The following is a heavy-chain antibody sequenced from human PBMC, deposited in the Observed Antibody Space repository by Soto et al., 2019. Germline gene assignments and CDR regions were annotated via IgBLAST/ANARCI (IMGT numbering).Heavy chain of an antibody. Sequence: QMQLQESGPGLVSPSQTLSLTCTVSGGSISSDGDYYRWSWIRQHPGKGLEWIGYIYDSGSPYYHPSLESRVTVSVDTSKTQFSLKLSSLTAADTAVYYCARVRENYFDSWGQGILVTVSS. V-gene: IGHV4-31*03. CDR3: ARVRENYFDS. CDR2: IYDSGSP. J-gene: IGHJ4*02. CDR1: GGSISSDGDYYR.